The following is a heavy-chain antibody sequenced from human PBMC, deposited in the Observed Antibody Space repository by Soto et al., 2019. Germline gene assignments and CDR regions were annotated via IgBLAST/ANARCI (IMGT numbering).Heavy chain of an antibody. D-gene: IGHD3-9*01. Sequence: EASVKVSCKASGYTFTSYAMHWVRQAPGQRLEWMGWINAGKGNTKYSQKFQGRVTITRDTSASTVYMELSSLRSEDTAVYYCARGRTGYFVYWGQGTLVTVSS. J-gene: IGHJ4*02. V-gene: IGHV1-3*01. CDR1: GYTFTSYA. CDR3: ARGRTGYFVY. CDR2: INAGKGNT.